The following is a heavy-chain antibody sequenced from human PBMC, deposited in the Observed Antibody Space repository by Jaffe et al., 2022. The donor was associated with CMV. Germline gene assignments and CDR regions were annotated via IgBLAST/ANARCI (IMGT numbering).Heavy chain of an antibody. CDR2: INSDGSST. J-gene: IGHJ6*02. V-gene: IGHV3-74*01. Sequence: EVQLVESGGGLVQPGGSLRLSCAASGFTFSSYWMHWVRQAPGKGLVWVSRINSDGSSTSYADSVKGRFTISRDNAKNTLYLQMNSLRAEDTAVYYCARDLTYYDFWSGYYTPLFYYYYGMDVWGQGTTVTVSS. CDR3: ARDLTYYDFWSGYYTPLFYYYYGMDV. CDR1: GFTFSSYW. D-gene: IGHD3-3*01.